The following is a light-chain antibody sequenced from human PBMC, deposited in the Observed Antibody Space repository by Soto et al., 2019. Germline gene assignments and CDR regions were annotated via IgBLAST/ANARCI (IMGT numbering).Light chain of an antibody. CDR1: QSVSSSY. CDR2: AAS. CDR3: QAYGNLPLP. V-gene: IGKV3-20*01. J-gene: IGKJ5*01. Sequence: EIVLTQSPGTLSLSPGERATLSCRASQSVSSSYLAWYQQKPGQAPRLLIYAASSRATGIPDRFSGSGSGTDFTLTISRLEPEDFAVYYCQAYGNLPLPFGQGTRLEI.